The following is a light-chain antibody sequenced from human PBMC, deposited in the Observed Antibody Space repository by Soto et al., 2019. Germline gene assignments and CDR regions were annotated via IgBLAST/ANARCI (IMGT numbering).Light chain of an antibody. CDR3: QHYNSYSEA. Sequence: DIQLTQSPSTLPASVGDRVTITCRASQSISNWLAWYHQKPGKAPKLLIYKASTLKSGVPSRFSGSGSGTEFTLTISSLQPDDFATYYCQHYNSYSEAFGQGTKVDI. CDR1: QSISNW. V-gene: IGKV1-5*03. CDR2: KAS. J-gene: IGKJ1*01.